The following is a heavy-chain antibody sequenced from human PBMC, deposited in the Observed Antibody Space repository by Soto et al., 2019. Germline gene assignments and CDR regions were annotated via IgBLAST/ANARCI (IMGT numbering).Heavy chain of an antibody. J-gene: IGHJ3*02. D-gene: IGHD2-8*01. CDR3: ATKYDLDAFDI. Sequence: GGSLRLSCAAYGFTVSSNYLRWVRQAPGKGLEWVSVIYSGGSTYYADSVKGRFTISRDNSKNTLYLQMNSLRAEDTAVYYCATKYDLDAFDIWGQGTMVTRLL. V-gene: IGHV3-53*01. CDR1: GFTVSSNY. CDR2: IYSGGST.